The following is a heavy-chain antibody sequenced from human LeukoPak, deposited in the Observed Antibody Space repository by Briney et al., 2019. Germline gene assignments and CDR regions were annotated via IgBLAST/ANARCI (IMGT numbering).Heavy chain of an antibody. Sequence: PGGSLKLSCAASGFTFSSYAMSWVRQAPGRGLEWVSGVSGSSGSTYYADSVKGRFTISRDNSKNTLYLQMNSLRAEDTAVYYCARAVGSWHFDYWGQGTLVTVSS. V-gene: IGHV3-23*01. D-gene: IGHD6-13*01. CDR3: ARAVGSWHFDY. CDR2: VSGSSGST. J-gene: IGHJ4*02. CDR1: GFTFSSYA.